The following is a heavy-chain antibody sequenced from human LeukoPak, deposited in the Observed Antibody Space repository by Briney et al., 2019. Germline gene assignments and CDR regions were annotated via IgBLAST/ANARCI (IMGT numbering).Heavy chain of an antibody. CDR3: AKSGSSVFWS. J-gene: IGHJ5*02. V-gene: IGHV3-7*03. Sequence: PGGSLRLSCAASGFTFTNHWMSWVRQAPGKGLEWVDNIKEDGSEKYYVDSVKGRFTVSRDNVKNSLFLQMNSLRVDDTAVYYCAKSGSSVFWSWGQGTLVTVSS. CDR2: IKEDGSEK. CDR1: GFTFTNHW. D-gene: IGHD3-3*02.